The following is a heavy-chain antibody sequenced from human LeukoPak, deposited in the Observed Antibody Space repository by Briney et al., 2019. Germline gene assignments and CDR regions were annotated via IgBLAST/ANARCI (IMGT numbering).Heavy chain of an antibody. CDR1: GFTFSSYW. J-gene: IGHJ4*02. D-gene: IGHD6-6*01. V-gene: IGHV3-7*03. Sequence: GGSLRLSCAASGFTFSSYWMSWVRQAPGKGLEWVANIKQDGSEKYYVDSVKGRFTISRDNAKNSLYLQMNSLRAEDTAVYYCARDQSYSSSSEIDYWGQGTLVTVSS. CDR3: ARDQSYSSSSEIDY. CDR2: IKQDGSEK.